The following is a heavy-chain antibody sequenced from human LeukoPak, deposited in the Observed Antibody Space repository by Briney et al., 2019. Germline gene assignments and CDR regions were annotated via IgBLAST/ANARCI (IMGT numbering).Heavy chain of an antibody. Sequence: PGGSLRLSCAASGFTFSSYSMNWVRQAPGKGLEWISYISGHSSTIYFADSVKGRFTISRDNARNSLYLQMNSLRAEDTAVYYCARDFNYGGNLDYWGQGTLVTVSS. CDR2: ISGHSSTI. CDR1: GFTFSSYS. CDR3: ARDFNYGGNLDY. V-gene: IGHV3-48*01. D-gene: IGHD4-23*01. J-gene: IGHJ4*02.